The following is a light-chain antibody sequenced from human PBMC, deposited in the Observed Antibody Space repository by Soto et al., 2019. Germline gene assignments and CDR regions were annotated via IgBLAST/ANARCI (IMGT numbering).Light chain of an antibody. J-gene: IGKJ1*01. CDR3: QQYNNWPPWT. CDR1: QSVSTY. V-gene: IGKV3-11*01. CDR2: DAS. Sequence: EIVLTQSPATPSLSPGERATLSCRASQSVSTYLAWFQQKPGQAPRLLIYDASNRATGIPARFSGSESGTEFTLTISSLQSEDFAVYFCQQYNNWPPWTFGQGTKVDIK.